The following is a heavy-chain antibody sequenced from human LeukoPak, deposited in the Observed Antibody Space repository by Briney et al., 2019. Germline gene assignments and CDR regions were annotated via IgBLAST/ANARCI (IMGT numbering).Heavy chain of an antibody. CDR3: ARDYRKLDYYGMDV. Sequence: SVTVSCKASGYGFTSYGISWVRQAPGQGLEWMGGIIPILGTANYAQKFQGRVTITADESTSTAYMELSSLRSEDTAVYYCARDYRKLDYYGMDVWGQGTTVTVSS. V-gene: IGHV1-69*13. D-gene: IGHD1-14*01. J-gene: IGHJ6*02. CDR1: GYGFTSYG. CDR2: IIPILGTA.